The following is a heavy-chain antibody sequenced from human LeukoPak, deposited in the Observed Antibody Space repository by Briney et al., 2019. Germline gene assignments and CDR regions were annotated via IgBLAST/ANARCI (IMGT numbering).Heavy chain of an antibody. J-gene: IGHJ4*02. D-gene: IGHD6-13*01. Sequence: PGGSLRLSCAASGFTFSSYSMNWVRHPQGQGLEWVSSISSSSSYIYYADSAKGRVTISRDNAKNSLYLQMNSLRAEDRAVYYCARSFLSIAAAATDYWGQGTLVTVSS. V-gene: IGHV3-21*01. CDR3: ARSFLSIAAAATDY. CDR2: ISSSSSYI. CDR1: GFTFSSYS.